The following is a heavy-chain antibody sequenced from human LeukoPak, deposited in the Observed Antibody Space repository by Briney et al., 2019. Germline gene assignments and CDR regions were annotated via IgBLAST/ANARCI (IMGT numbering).Heavy chain of an antibody. Sequence: GSLGLSCAASGFTFSNYAMNWVRQAPGKGLEWVSGIRGGGDDTYYADSVKGRFTISRDNSENTLHLQMSSLRAEDTAVYYCARRIYTSSFSAFDYWGQGTLVTVSS. CDR2: IRGGGDDT. CDR1: GFTFSNYA. V-gene: IGHV3-23*01. D-gene: IGHD6-13*01. CDR3: ARRIYTSSFSAFDY. J-gene: IGHJ4*02.